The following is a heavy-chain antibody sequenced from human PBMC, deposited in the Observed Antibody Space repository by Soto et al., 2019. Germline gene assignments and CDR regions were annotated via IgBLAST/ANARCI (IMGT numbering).Heavy chain of an antibody. J-gene: IGHJ5*02. CDR1: GYTFTSYG. CDR3: ARGLRGSSSWPPTPPHSTP. D-gene: IGHD6-13*01. CDR2: ISAYNGNT. Sequence: ASVKVSCKASGYTFTSYGISWVRQAPGQGLEWMGWISAYNGNTNYAQKLQGRVTMTTDTSTSTAYMELRSLRSDDTAVYYCARGLRGSSSWPPTPPHSTPWGQGTLVTVSS. V-gene: IGHV1-18*01.